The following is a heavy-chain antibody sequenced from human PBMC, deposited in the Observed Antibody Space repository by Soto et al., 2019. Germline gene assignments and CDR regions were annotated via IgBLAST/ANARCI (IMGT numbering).Heavy chain of an antibody. D-gene: IGHD6-25*01. J-gene: IGHJ4*02. CDR1: GDSMRGYHFY. V-gene: IGHV4-39*01. Sequence: SETLSLTCSVSGDSMRGYHFYWGWIRQAPGKGLEWIGSAYFSGGNTYYSPSLKSRVSISVDTSKNEFSLRLTSLIAADTAVYFCAYGSSSAWIDYWGQGTLVTVSS. CDR2: AYFSGGNT. CDR3: AYGSSSAWIDY.